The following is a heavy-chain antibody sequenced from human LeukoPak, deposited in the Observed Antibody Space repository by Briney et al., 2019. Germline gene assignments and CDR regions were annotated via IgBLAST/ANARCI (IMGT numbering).Heavy chain of an antibody. Sequence: SQTLSLTCAISGDSVSSNSAAWNWIRQSPSRGLEWLGRTYYRSKWYNDYAVSVKSRITINPDTSKNQFSLQLNSVTPEDTAVYYCAREVTSQVFLAAAENYFDYWGQGTLVTVSS. CDR1: GDSVSSNSAA. J-gene: IGHJ4*02. V-gene: IGHV6-1*01. D-gene: IGHD6-13*01. CDR3: AREVTSQVFLAAAENYFDY. CDR2: TYYRSKWYN.